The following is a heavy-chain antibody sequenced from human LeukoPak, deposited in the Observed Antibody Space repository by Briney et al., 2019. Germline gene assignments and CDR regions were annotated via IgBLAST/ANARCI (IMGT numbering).Heavy chain of an antibody. D-gene: IGHD6-13*01. J-gene: IGHJ4*02. V-gene: IGHV3-30*01. CDR3: ARETYSSFDS. Sequence: GSLRLSCAASGFTFSDYAMHWVRQAPGKRLEWVAIISYDGSNKYFADSVKGRFTISRDNSKNTLYLQMNSLRAEDAAVYYCARETYSSFDSWGQGTLVTVSS. CDR1: GFTFSDYA. CDR2: ISYDGSNK.